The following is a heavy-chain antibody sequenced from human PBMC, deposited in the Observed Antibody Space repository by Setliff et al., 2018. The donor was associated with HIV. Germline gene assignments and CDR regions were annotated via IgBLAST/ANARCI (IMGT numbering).Heavy chain of an antibody. CDR3: ARGRGNDYVWGSYRYFDY. D-gene: IGHD3-16*02. Sequence: KASETLSLTCIASGDSIGITNYYWGWIRQPPGRGLEWVGSIYQSGSTYYNPSLKSRVTISVDTSKNQFSLKLSSVTAADTAVYYCARGRGNDYVWGSYRYFDYWGQGTLVTVSS. CDR1: GDSIGITNYY. V-gene: IGHV4-39*07. CDR2: IYQSGST. J-gene: IGHJ4*02.